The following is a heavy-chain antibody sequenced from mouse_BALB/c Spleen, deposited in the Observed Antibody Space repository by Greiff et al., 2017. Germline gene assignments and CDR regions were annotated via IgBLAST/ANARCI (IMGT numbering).Heavy chain of an antibody. CDR3: TRKDYPATYAMDY. J-gene: IGHJ4*01. D-gene: IGHD5-5*01. CDR1: GYTFTSYW. CDR2: IYPGNSDT. V-gene: IGHV1-5*01. Sequence: VQLQQSGTVLARPGASVKMSCKASGYTFTSYWMYWVKQRPGQGLEWIGAIYPGNSDTSYNQKFKGKAKLTAVTSTSTAYMELSSLTNEDSAVYYCTRKDYPATYAMDYWGQGTSVTVSS.